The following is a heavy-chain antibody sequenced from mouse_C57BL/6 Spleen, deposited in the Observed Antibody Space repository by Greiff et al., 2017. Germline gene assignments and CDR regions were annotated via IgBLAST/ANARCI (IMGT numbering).Heavy chain of an antibody. V-gene: IGHV1-53*01. D-gene: IGHD1-1*01. CDR3: ARRAEFLLLYFDV. Sequence: VQLQQSGTELVKPGASVKLSCKASGYTFTSYWMHWVKQRPGQGLEWIGNINPSNGGTNYNEKFKSKATLTVDKSSSTAYMQLSSLTSEDSAVYYCARRAEFLLLYFDVWGTGTTVTVSS. CDR2: INPSNGGT. CDR1: GYTFTSYW. J-gene: IGHJ1*03.